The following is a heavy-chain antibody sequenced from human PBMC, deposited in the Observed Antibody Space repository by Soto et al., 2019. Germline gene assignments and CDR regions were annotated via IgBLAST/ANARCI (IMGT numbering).Heavy chain of an antibody. Sequence: SETLSLTCAVSGGSISSGGYSWSWIRQPPGKGLEWIGYIYHSGSTYYNPSLKSRVTISVDRSKNQFSLKLSSVTAADTAVYYCAREWFGKLLEKIQIWFDPWGQGTLVTSPQ. V-gene: IGHV4-30-2*01. CDR3: AREWFGKLLEKIQIWFDP. CDR1: GGSISSGGYS. J-gene: IGHJ5*02. D-gene: IGHD3-10*01. CDR2: IYHSGST.